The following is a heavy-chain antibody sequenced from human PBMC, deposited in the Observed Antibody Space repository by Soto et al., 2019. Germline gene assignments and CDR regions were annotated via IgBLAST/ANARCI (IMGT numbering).Heavy chain of an antibody. V-gene: IGHV1-18*01. CDR1: GYTFTSYG. Sequence: QVQLVQSGAEVKKPGASVKVSCKASGYTFTSYGINSVRQAPGQGLEWMGWISAYNGNTNYAQKLQGRVTMTTDTSTSTAYMELRSLRSDDTAVYYCARGDYYYVSGSYSGYWGQGTLVTVSS. D-gene: IGHD3-10*01. CDR2: ISAYNGNT. J-gene: IGHJ4*02. CDR3: ARGDYYYVSGSYSGY.